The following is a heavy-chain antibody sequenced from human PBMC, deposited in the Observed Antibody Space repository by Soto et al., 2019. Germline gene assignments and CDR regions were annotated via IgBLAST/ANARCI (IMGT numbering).Heavy chain of an antibody. Sequence: PGGSLRLSCVASGFTFNIFGMHWVRQAPGKGLEWVAMRWYDGSRTNYADSVKGRFTISRDNAKNTLYLQMNSLRADDTALFYCARGDNPEYWGQGTLVTVSS. CDR3: ARGDNPEY. CDR1: GFTFNIFG. CDR2: RWYDGSRT. J-gene: IGHJ4*02. V-gene: IGHV3-33*01. D-gene: IGHD1-1*01.